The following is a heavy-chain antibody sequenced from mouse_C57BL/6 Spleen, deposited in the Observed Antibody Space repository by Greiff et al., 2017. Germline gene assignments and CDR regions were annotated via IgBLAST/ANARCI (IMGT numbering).Heavy chain of an antibody. CDR3: SRFPPLYYDYDVFAMYY. CDR2: IRNKANGYTT. D-gene: IGHD2-4*01. CDR1: GFTFTDYY. V-gene: IGHV7-3*01. Sequence: EVMLVESGGGLVQPGGSLSLSCAASGFTFTDYYMSWVRQPPGKALEWLGFIRNKANGYTTEYSASVKGRFTISRDNSHSILYLQMNALRADDSATYYCSRFPPLYYDYDVFAMYYWGHGTSVTVSS. J-gene: IGHJ4*01.